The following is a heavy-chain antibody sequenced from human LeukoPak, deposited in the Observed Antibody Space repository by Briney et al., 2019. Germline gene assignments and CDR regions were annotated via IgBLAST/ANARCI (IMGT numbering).Heavy chain of an antibody. J-gene: IGHJ4*02. CDR2: ISAYNGNT. CDR3: ARDTHYYDSSGYFDY. Sequence: ASVKVSCRASGYTFTSYGISWVRQAPGQGVEWMGCISAYNGNTNYAQKLQGRVTMTTDTSTSTAYMELRSLRSDDTAVYYCARDTHYYDSSGYFDYWGQGTLVTVSS. V-gene: IGHV1-18*01. D-gene: IGHD3-22*01. CDR1: GYTFTSYG.